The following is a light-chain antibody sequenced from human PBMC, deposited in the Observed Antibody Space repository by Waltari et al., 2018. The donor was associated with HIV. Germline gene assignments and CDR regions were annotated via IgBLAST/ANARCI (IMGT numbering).Light chain of an antibody. J-gene: IGLJ2*01. V-gene: IGLV1-40*01. CDR3: QSYDSSLSGSV. Sequence: QSVLTQPPAVSGALGQRVSISCTGTTSNIGANYDVHWYQQYPGRVPKVLVYGSRHRPSGVPDRFSGSKSGSSASLAITGLQAEDEAEYYCQSYDSSLSGSVFGGGTKVTVL. CDR2: GSR. CDR1: TSNIGANYD.